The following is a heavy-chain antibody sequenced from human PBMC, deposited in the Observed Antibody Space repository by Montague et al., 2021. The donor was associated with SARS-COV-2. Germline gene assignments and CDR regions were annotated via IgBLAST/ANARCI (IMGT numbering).Heavy chain of an antibody. D-gene: IGHD2-21*01. CDR3: ARGTRVVGITPGFRY. Sequence: SETLSLTCAVYRGSFHIFSWGWIRQSPEKGLEWIGEIDHRGNTNYNPSHKSRVTISVDTSKNQFSLNLTSVTAADTAIYYCARGTRVVGITPGFRYWGQGTLVTVSS. CDR2: IDHRGNT. CDR1: RGSFHIFS. J-gene: IGHJ4*02. V-gene: IGHV4-34*01.